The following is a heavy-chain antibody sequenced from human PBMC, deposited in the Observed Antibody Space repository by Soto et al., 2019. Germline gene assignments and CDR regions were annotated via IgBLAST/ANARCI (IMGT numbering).Heavy chain of an antibody. J-gene: IGHJ4*02. CDR2: ISYDGSNK. Sequence: QVQLVESGGGVVQPGRSLRLSCAASGFTFSSCGMHWVRQAPGKGLEWVAVISYDGSNKYYADSVKGRFTISRDNSKNTLYLQMNSLRAEDTAVYYCAKGSTAMTYFDYWGQGTLVTVSS. V-gene: IGHV3-30*18. D-gene: IGHD5-18*01. CDR1: GFTFSSCG. CDR3: AKGSTAMTYFDY.